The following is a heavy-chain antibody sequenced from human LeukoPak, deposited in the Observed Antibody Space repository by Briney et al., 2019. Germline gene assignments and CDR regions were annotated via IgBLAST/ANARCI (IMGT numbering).Heavy chain of an antibody. CDR1: GFTFSSYA. Sequence: PGGSLRLSCEAFGFTFSSYAMSWVRQAPGKGLEWVSAISGSGGSTYYADFVKGRFTISRDSSKKTLYLQMNSLRAEDTAVYYCAKGPPVWGDSSGYSDYWGQGTLVTVSS. CDR3: AKGPPVWGDSSGYSDY. J-gene: IGHJ4*02. V-gene: IGHV3-23*01. CDR2: ISGSGGST. D-gene: IGHD3-22*01.